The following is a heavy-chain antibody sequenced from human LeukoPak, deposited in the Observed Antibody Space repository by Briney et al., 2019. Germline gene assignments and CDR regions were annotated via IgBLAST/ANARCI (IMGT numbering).Heavy chain of an antibody. CDR2: ISGSGRST. V-gene: IGHV3-23*01. CDR3: AKPSMVRGVVPVAVSYDYGMDV. D-gene: IGHD3-10*01. CDR1: GFTFSSDA. J-gene: IGHJ6*02. Sequence: TGGSLRLSCAASGFTFSSDAMSWVRQAPGKGLEWVSAISGSGRSTYYADSVKGRFTISRDNSKNTLYLQMNSLRAEDTAVYYCAKPSMVRGVVPVAVSYDYGMDVWGQGTTVTVSS.